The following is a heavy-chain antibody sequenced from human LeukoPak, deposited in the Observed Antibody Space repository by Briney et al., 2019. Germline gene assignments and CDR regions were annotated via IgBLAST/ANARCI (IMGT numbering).Heavy chain of an antibody. V-gene: IGHV3-7*01. CDR1: GFTFSSYW. CDR2: IKQDGSEK. CDR3: AKDADSNPMDY. Sequence: PGGSLRLSCAASGFTFSSYWMSWVRQAPGKGLEWVANIKQDGSEKYYVDSVKGRFTISRDNSKNTLYLQMNSLRAEDTAVYYCAKDADSNPMDYWGQGTLVTVSS. J-gene: IGHJ4*02. D-gene: IGHD6-13*01.